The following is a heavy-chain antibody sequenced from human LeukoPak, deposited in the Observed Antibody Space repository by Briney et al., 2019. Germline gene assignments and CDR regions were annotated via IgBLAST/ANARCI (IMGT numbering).Heavy chain of an antibody. D-gene: IGHD3-16*01. CDR2: IKQDGSER. CDR1: GFTYTNYW. J-gene: IGHJ4*02. V-gene: IGHV3-7*03. Sequence: PGGSLRLSCAASGFTYTNYWVSWFRQAPGRGLEWVASIKQDGSERYYVDSVKGRFTISRDNAKNSRFLEMSSLSVEDKAAYYCARASIHVYHLYTDYWGQGTLVTVSS. CDR3: ARASIHVYHLYTDY.